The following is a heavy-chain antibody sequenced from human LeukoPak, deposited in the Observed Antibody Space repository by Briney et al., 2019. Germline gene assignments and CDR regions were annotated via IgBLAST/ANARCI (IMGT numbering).Heavy chain of an antibody. CDR2: IYHSGST. V-gene: IGHV4-38-2*02. Sequence: PSETLSLTXTVSGYSISSGYYWGWTRQPPGKGLEWIGSIYHSGSTYYNPSLKSRVTISVDTSKNQFSLKLSSVTAADTAVYYCARFGGWQYYFDYWGQGTLVTVSS. D-gene: IGHD6-19*01. J-gene: IGHJ4*02. CDR3: ARFGGWQYYFDY. CDR1: GYSISSGYY.